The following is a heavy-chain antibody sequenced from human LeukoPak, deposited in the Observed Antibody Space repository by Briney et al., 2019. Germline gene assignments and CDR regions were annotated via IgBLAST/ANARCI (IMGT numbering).Heavy chain of an antibody. V-gene: IGHV4-34*01. CDR1: GGSISGYY. D-gene: IGHD2-2*01. J-gene: IGHJ4*02. CDR3: ARVVPAAYIDY. Sequence: PSETLSLTCAVHGGSISGYYWSWIRQPPGKGLEWIGEINHSGGTNYNPSLKSRVTISVDTSKKQFSLKLTSVTAADTAVYYCARVVPAAYIDYWGQGSLVTVSS. CDR2: INHSGGT.